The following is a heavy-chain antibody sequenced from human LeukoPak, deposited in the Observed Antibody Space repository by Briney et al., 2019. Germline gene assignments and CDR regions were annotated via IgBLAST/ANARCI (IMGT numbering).Heavy chain of an antibody. CDR2: INPNSGGT. J-gene: IGHJ4*02. CDR1: GYTFTGYY. CDR3: ARGGGPYDYVWGSYGY. V-gene: IGHV1-2*02. D-gene: IGHD3-16*01. Sequence: ASVKVSCKASGYTFTGYYMHWVRQAPGQGLEWMGWINPNSGGTNCAQKFQGRVTMTRDTSINTAYMELSSLRFDDTAVYYCARGGGPYDYVWGSYGYWGQGTLVTVSS.